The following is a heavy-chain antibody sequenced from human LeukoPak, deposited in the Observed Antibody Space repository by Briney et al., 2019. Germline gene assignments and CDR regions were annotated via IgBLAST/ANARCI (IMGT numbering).Heavy chain of an antibody. V-gene: IGHV4-4*07. D-gene: IGHD6-13*01. CDR2: IYSTGST. CDR3: ARQIASAGTAGFDF. J-gene: IGHJ4*02. CDR1: GGSISSYY. Sequence: SETLSLTCTVSGGSISSYYWSWIRQPAGKGREWIGRIYSTGSTNYNPSLKSRVTMSVDTSKNQFSLRLRSVTAADTAVYYCARQIASAGTAGFDFWGQGALVTVSS.